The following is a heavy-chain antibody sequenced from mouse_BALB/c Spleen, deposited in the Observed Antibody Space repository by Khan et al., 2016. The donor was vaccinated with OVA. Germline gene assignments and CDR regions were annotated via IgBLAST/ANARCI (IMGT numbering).Heavy chain of an antibody. Sequence: EVQLQQSGAELVKPGASVRLSCTASGFNIKDTYIHWVKQRPEQGLEWIGRIAPANGDTKYDPKFQDKATITSDTSSNTSYLQLRSLTSEDTAVYYCAYPSDDPRFFEVWGAGTTVTVSS. CDR3: AYPSDDPRFFEV. V-gene: IGHV14-3*02. CDR2: IAPANGDT. D-gene: IGHD6-1*01. J-gene: IGHJ1*01. CDR1: GFNIKDTY.